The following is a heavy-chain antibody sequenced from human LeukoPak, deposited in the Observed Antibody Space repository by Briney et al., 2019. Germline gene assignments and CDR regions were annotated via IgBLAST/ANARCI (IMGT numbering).Heavy chain of an antibody. CDR3: ARLLSGYYYDY. D-gene: IGHD3-22*01. Sequence: GGSLRLSXAASGFTFDDYGMTWVRQAPGKGLEWISGINWNGGSTGYADSVKGRFTISRDNAKNSLYLQMNSLGAEDTALYYCARLLSGYYYDYWGQGTLVTVSS. CDR1: GFTFDDYG. J-gene: IGHJ4*02. CDR2: INWNGGST. V-gene: IGHV3-20*04.